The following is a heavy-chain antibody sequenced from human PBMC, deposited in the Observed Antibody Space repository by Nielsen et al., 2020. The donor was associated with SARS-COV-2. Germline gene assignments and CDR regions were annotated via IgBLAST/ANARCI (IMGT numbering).Heavy chain of an antibody. V-gene: IGHV4-61*01. J-gene: IGHJ4*02. D-gene: IGHD4-17*01. Sequence: GSLRLSCTVSGGSVSSGSYYWSWIRQPPGKGLEWIGYIYYSGSTNYNPSLKSRVTISVDTSKNQFSLKLSSVTAADTAVYYCARVLNDYGDYYYFDYWGQGTLVTVSS. CDR2: IYYSGST. CDR3: ARVLNDYGDYYYFDY. CDR1: GGSVSSGSYY.